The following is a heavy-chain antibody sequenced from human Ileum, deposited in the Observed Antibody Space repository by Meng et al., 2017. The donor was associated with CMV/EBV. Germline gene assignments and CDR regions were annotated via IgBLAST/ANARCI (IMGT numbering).Heavy chain of an antibody. CDR3: ARGTPNFGFDY. CDR2: IYRDGTT. Sequence: QVQLQESGPRLVKPSGTLSLTCAVSGDSISSNNWWSWVRLSPGEGLEWIGDIYRDGTTNYNPSLKSRVTMSVDKSKNQFFLRLNSLTAADTAVYYCARGTPNFGFDYWGQGTLVTVSS. D-gene: IGHD1-1*01. V-gene: IGHV4-4*02. CDR1: GDSISSNNW. J-gene: IGHJ4*02.